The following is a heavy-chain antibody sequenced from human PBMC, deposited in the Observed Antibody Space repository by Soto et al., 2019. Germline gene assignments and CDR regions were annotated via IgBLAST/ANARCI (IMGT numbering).Heavy chain of an antibody. CDR2: INPDGSST. CDR3: AKDPNGDYVGGFEM. CDR1: GVTSDTFSTSW. V-gene: IGHV3-74*01. Sequence: GGSLRLSCVGSGVTSDTFSTSWMHWVRQVPGKGLAWVSRINPDGSSTAYADSVNGRFTISRDNAKNTLSLQMNSLGVEDTAIYYCAKDPNGDYVGGFEMWGQGTKVTVSS. D-gene: IGHD4-17*01. J-gene: IGHJ3*02.